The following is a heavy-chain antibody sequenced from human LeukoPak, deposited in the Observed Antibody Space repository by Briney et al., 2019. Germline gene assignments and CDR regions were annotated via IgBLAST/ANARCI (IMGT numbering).Heavy chain of an antibody. V-gene: IGHV4-61*02. CDR2: IYTSGST. CDR3: ARGVTQLGFRSSTSSLMARYYYYMDV. J-gene: IGHJ6*03. CDR1: GGSISSGSYY. D-gene: IGHD2-2*01. Sequence: PSQTLSLTCTVSGGSISSGSYYWSWIRQPAGKGLEWIGRIYTSGSTNYNPSLKSRVTISVDTSKNQFSLKLNSVTAADTAVYYCARGVTQLGFRSSTSSLMARYYYYMDVWGKGTTVTVSS.